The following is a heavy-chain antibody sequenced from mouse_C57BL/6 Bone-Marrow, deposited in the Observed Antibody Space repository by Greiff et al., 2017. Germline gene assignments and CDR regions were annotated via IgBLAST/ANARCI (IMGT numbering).Heavy chain of an antibody. V-gene: IGHV5-6*01. J-gene: IGHJ4*01. CDR2: ISSGGSYT. CDR3: ARGVYYYAMDY. Sequence: EVQVVESVGDLVKPGGSLKLSCAASGFTFSSYGMSWVRQTPDKRLEWVATISSGGSYTYYPDSVKGRVTISRDNAKNTLYLQMSSLKSEDTAMYYCARGVYYYAMDYWGQGTSVTVSS. CDR1: GFTFSSYG.